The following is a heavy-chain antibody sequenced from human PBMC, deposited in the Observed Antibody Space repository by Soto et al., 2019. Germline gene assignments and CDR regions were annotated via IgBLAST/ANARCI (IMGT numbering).Heavy chain of an antibody. CDR1: GGTINSSRYY. CDR2: IYYTGRT. J-gene: IGHJ6*02. CDR3: ARPNWGIYCSGFSCPNGGMDV. D-gene: IGHD2-15*01. V-gene: IGHV4-39*01. Sequence: PSETLSLTCTVSGGTINSSRYYWGWIRQPPGKGLEWIGTIYYTGRTYYSPSLKSRVTISVDTSKNQFSLRLSSVAAADTAAYYCARPNWGIYCSGFSCPNGGMDVWGHGTTVTLYS.